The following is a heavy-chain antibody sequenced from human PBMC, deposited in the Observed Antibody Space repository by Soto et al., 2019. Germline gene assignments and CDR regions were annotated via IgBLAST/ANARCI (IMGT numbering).Heavy chain of an antibody. CDR3: ARDPLPYGDYDHPHYYYYGMDV. V-gene: IGHV4-31*02. Sequence: LCGGPISSGGYYWSWIRQHPGKGLEWIGYIYYSGSTYYNPSLKSRVTISVDTSKNQFSLKLSSVTAADTAVYYCARDPLPYGDYDHPHYYYYGMDVWGQGTTVTVSS. J-gene: IGHJ6*02. D-gene: IGHD4-17*01. CDR2: IYYSGST. CDR1: GGPISSGGYY.